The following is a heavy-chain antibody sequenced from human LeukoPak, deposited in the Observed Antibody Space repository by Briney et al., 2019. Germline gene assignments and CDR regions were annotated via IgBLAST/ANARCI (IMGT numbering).Heavy chain of an antibody. V-gene: IGHV3-21*01. D-gene: IGHD3-10*01. J-gene: IGHJ3*01. CDR3: ARDMYASGLSAFDV. Sequence: GGSLRLSCAVSGFTFSSYWMSWVRQAPGKGLEWVSSISTTSTYIYYADSLKGRFTVSRDNAKNSLYLQMNSLRVEDTAVYYCARDMYASGLSAFDVWGLGTMVTVSS. CDR1: GFTFSSYW. CDR2: ISTTSTYI.